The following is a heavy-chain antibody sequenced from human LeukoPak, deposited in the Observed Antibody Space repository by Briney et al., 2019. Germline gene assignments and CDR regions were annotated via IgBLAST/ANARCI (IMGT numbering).Heavy chain of an antibody. V-gene: IGHV3-30-3*01. CDR2: ISYDGSNK. D-gene: IGHD6-13*01. J-gene: IGHJ4*02. CDR3: AKASSSWYAMFDY. CDR1: GFTFSSYA. Sequence: PGRSLRLSCAASGFTFSSYAMHWVRQAPGKGLEWVAVISYDGSNKYYADSVKGRFTISRDNSKNTLYLQMNSLRAEDTAVYYCAKASSSWYAMFDYWGQGTLVTVSS.